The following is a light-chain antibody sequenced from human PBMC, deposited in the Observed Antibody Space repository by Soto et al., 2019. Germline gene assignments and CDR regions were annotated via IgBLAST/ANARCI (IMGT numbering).Light chain of an antibody. Sequence: EIVLTQSPATLSWSPGERATLSCWASQSVNRYLVWYQQKPGQAPRLLMYDASKRATGIPARFSGSGSGTDFTLTISSLEPEDFAVYYCQQRDIWPWTFGQGTKVDIK. CDR1: QSVNRY. CDR3: QQRDIWPWT. J-gene: IGKJ1*01. CDR2: DAS. V-gene: IGKV3-11*01.